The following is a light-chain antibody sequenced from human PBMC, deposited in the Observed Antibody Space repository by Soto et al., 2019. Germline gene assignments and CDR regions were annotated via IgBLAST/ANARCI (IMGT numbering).Light chain of an antibody. CDR1: QSVSSY. CDR3: QQRSNWPPT. CDR2: DAS. J-gene: IGKJ1*01. Sequence: EIVLTQSPATLSLSPGERATLSCRARQSVSSYLAWYQQKPGQAPRLLIYDASNRATGIPARFSGSGSGTGFTLTISSLEPEDFAVYYCQQRSNWPPTFGQGTKVDIK. V-gene: IGKV3-11*01.